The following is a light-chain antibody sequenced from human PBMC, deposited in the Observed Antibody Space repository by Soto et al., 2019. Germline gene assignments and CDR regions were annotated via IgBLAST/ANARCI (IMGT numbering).Light chain of an antibody. CDR1: SSDVGSYNR. J-gene: IGLJ1*01. V-gene: IGLV2-18*02. CDR2: EVS. Sequence: QSVLTQPPSVSGSPGQSVAISCTGTSSDVGSYNRVAWYQQPPGTAPKLMIYEVSNRPSGVPDRFSGSKSGNTASLTISGLQAEDEADYYSSSFTSSSTYVFVTGTKVTVL. CDR3: SSFTSSSTYV.